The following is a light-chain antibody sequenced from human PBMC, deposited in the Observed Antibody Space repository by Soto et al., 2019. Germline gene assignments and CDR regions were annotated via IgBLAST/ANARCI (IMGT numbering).Light chain of an antibody. CDR1: QSVSSY. J-gene: IGKJ1*01. V-gene: IGKV3-11*01. CDR3: QQRSNWPPST. CDR2: DAS. Sequence: EIVLTQSPATLSLSPGERATLSCRASQSVSSYFAWYQQKPGQAPRLLIYDASNRATGIPARFSGSGSGTDFTLTISSLEPEDFAVYYCQQRSNWPPSTFGQGTKVELK.